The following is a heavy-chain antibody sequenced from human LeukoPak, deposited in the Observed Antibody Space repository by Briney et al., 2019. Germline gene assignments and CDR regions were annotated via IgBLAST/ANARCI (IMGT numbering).Heavy chain of an antibody. V-gene: IGHV4-59*01. CDR2: IFYSGST. CDR1: GGSISNYY. J-gene: IGHJ6*02. CDR3: AKEVIAAAGYYYYGMDV. D-gene: IGHD6-13*01. Sequence: PSETLSLTCTVSGGSISNYYWTWIRQPPGKGLEWIGYIFYSGSTNYNPSLKSRVTISVDTSKNQFSLKLSSVTAADTAVYYCAKEVIAAAGYYYYGMDVWGQGTTVTVSS.